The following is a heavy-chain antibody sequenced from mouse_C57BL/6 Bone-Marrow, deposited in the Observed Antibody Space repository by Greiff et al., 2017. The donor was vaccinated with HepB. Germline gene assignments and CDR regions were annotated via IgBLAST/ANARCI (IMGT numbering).Heavy chain of an antibody. CDR3: ARWGKHFDY. V-gene: IGHV1-50*01. CDR2: IDPSDSYT. Sequence: QVQLQQPGAELVKPGASVKLSCKASGYTFTSYWMQWVKQRPGQGLEWIGEIDPSDSYTNYNQKFKGKATLTVDTSSSTAYMQLSSLTSEDSAVYYCARWGKHFDYWGQGTTLTVSS. CDR1: GYTFTSYW. J-gene: IGHJ2*01.